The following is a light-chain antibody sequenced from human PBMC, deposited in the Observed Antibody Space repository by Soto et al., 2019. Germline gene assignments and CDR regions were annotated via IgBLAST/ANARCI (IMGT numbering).Light chain of an antibody. CDR2: EVS. Sequence: SALTQPPSASGSPGQSVTISCTGTSIDVGGYNYVSWYQQHPGKAPKLMIYEVSKRPSGVPDRFSGSKSGNTASLTVSGLQAEDEAAYYCSSHAGSKRVFGTGTKVTVL. V-gene: IGLV2-8*01. CDR3: SSHAGSKRV. J-gene: IGLJ1*01. CDR1: SIDVGGYNY.